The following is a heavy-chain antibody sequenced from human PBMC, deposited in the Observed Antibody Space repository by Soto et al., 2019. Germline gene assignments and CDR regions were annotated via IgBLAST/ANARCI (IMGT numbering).Heavy chain of an antibody. CDR2: MNPNSGET. V-gene: IGHV1-8*01. CDR3: ARGGYNLYYYAMDV. Sequence: ALVKVSCKASGYTFTTYDINWVRQAAGQGLEWMGWMNPNSGETGYAQKFQGRVTMTRNTSINTAHMELSSLRSEDTAVYYCARGGYNLYYYAMDVWGQGTTVTVSS. CDR1: GYTFTTYD. J-gene: IGHJ6*02. D-gene: IGHD5-18*01.